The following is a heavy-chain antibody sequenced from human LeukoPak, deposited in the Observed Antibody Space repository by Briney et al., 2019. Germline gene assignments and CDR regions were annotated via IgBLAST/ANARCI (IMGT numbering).Heavy chain of an antibody. V-gene: IGHV4-61*02. J-gene: IGHJ6*03. CDR1: GASISSGLYY. Sequence: PSQTLSLTCTVSGASISSGLYYWNWIRQSAGKGLEWIGRIQTSPSRSANYNPSLKSRVTISVDTSKNQFSLKLTSVTAADTAVYYCARSGYDYYYYYYMDVWGKGTTVTISS. CDR3: ARSGYDYYYYYYMDV. D-gene: IGHD5-12*01. CDR2: IQTSPSRSA.